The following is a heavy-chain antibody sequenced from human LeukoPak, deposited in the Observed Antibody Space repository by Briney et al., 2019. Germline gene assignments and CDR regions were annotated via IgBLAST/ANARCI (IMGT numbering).Heavy chain of an antibody. V-gene: IGHV4-4*02. CDR1: GGSISSSNW. J-gene: IGHJ4*02. CDR3: ARGDYYGSGSYHYFDH. D-gene: IGHD3-10*01. Sequence: KTSETLSLTCAVSGGSISSSNWWSWVRQPPGKGLEWIGEIYHSGSTNYNPSLKSRVTISVDTSRNQFSLKLSSVTAADTAVYYCARGDYYGSGSYHYFDHWGQGTLVTVSS. CDR2: IYHSGST.